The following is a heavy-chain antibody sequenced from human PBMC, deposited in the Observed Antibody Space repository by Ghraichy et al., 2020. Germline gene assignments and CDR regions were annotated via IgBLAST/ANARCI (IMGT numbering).Heavy chain of an antibody. D-gene: IGHD1-1*01. Sequence: LSLTCAASGFTFSSYSMNWVRQAPGKGLEWVSYISSSSSTIYYADSVKGRFTISRDNAKNSLYLQMNSLRDEDTAVYYCAREERYYYYYGMDVWGQGTTVTVSS. J-gene: IGHJ6*02. CDR3: AREERYYYYYGMDV. CDR2: ISSSSSTI. CDR1: GFTFSSYS. V-gene: IGHV3-48*02.